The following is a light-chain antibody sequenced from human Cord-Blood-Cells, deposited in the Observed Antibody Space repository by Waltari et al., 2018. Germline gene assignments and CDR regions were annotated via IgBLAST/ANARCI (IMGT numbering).Light chain of an antibody. CDR1: QSVSSN. CDR3: QQYNNWPGT. J-gene: IGKJ1*01. V-gene: IGKV3-15*01. CDR2: VAS. Sequence: EIVMTQSPATLSVSPGERATLSCRASQSVSSNLAWYQQKPGQVPRLLIYVASTRATGIPARFSGSGSGTEFTLTISSLQSEDFAVYYCQQYNNWPGTFGQGTKVEIK.